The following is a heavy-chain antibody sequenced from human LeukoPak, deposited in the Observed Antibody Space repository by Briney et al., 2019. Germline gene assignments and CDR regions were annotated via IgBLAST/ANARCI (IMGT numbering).Heavy chain of an antibody. CDR3: ARDANSERGPTRIYDILTGYTPNDAFDI. CDR1: GYTFSGYF. D-gene: IGHD3-9*01. V-gene: IGHV1-2*02. CDR2: IYPNSGGT. J-gene: IGHJ3*02. Sequence: ASVKVSCRASGYTFSGYFMHWVRQAPGQGLEWMGWIYPNSGGTKYAQKFQGRVTMTRDTSISTIYMELSSLRSDDTAVYYCARDANSERGPTRIYDILTGYTPNDAFDIWGQGTMVTVSS.